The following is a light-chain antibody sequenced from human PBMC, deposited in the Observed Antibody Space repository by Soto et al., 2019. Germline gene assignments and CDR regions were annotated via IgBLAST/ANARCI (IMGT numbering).Light chain of an antibody. J-gene: IGKJ5*01. CDR1: QDIDIY. Sequence: DTQMTQSPSSLSASVGDRVTITCRASQDIDIYLSWYQQKPGKAPKLLIYDASTLQSGVPSRFSGSGSGTDFTLTSNNLQPEDFATYYCQQNYMTPITFGQGTRVDIK. V-gene: IGKV1-39*01. CDR3: QQNYMTPIT. CDR2: DAS.